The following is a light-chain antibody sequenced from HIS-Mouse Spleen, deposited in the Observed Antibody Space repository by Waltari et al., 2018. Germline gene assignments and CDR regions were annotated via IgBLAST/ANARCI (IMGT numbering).Light chain of an antibody. J-gene: IGKJ4*01. CDR3: MQALQTPVT. CDR1: QSLLHSNGYNY. Sequence: DIVMPQSPLSLPVTPGEPASISCRSSQSLLHSNGYNYLDWYLQKPGQSPQLLIYLGSNRGSGVPDRFSGSGSGTDFTLKISRVEAEDVGVYYCMQALQTPVTFGGGTKVEIK. V-gene: IGKV2-28*01. CDR2: LGS.